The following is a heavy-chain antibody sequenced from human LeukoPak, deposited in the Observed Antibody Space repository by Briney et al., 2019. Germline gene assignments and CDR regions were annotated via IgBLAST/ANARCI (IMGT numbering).Heavy chain of an antibody. CDR1: GYTFTSYG. CDR2: ISAYNGNT. Sequence: ASVKVSCKASGYTFTSYGISWVRQAPGQGLEWMGWISAYNGNTNYAQKLQGRVTMTTDTSTSTAYMELGSLRSDDTAVYYCARRTAYYYDSSGYYPLDYWGQGTLVTVSS. CDR3: ARRTAYYYDSSGYYPLDY. D-gene: IGHD3-22*01. J-gene: IGHJ4*02. V-gene: IGHV1-18*01.